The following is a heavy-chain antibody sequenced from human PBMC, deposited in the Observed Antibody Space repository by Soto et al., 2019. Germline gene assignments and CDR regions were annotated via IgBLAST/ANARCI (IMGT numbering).Heavy chain of an antibody. J-gene: IGHJ5*02. CDR2: TYYRSKWYN. CDR1: GDSVSSNSAA. D-gene: IGHD2-2*02. Sequence: PSQTLSLTCAISGDSVSSNSAALNWIRQSPSRGLEWLGRTYYRSKWYNDYAVSVKSRITINPDTPKNQFSLQLNSVTPEDTAVYYCAREGGLGYCSSTSCYTSNWFDPWGQGTLVTVSS. V-gene: IGHV6-1*01. CDR3: AREGGLGYCSSTSCYTSNWFDP.